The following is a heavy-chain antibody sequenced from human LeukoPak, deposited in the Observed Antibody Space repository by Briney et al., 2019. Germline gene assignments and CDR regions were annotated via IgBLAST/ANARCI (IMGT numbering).Heavy chain of an antibody. J-gene: IGHJ3*02. CDR1: GYTFTSYG. CDR3: ARRDYYGSGSYYDAFDI. D-gene: IGHD3-10*01. Sequence: ASVKVSCKASGYTFTSYGFSWVRQAPGQGLEWMGWISAYNGNTNYAQKLQGRVTMTTDTSTSTAYMELRSLRSDDTAVYYCARRDYYGSGSYYDAFDIWGQGTMVTVSS. V-gene: IGHV1-18*04. CDR2: ISAYNGNT.